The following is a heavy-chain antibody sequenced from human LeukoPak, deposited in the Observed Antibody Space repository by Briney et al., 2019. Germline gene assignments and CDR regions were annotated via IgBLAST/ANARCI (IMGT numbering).Heavy chain of an antibody. D-gene: IGHD5-18*01. CDR1: GFTFSSYW. Sequence: GGSLRLSCAASGFTFSSYWMHWVRQAPGKGLLWVPRMDSDGSSIDYADSVKGRFTISRDNAKNTVYLQMNSLRAEDTAVYYCARGGGYRYEAFNYWGQGTLVTVSS. V-gene: IGHV3-74*01. J-gene: IGHJ4*02. CDR3: ARGGGYRYEAFNY. CDR2: MDSDGSSI.